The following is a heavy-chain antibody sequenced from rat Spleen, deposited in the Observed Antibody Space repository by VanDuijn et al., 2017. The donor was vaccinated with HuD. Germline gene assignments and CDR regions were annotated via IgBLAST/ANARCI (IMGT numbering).Heavy chain of an antibody. CDR3: ARDTTGTPFDY. J-gene: IGHJ2*01. D-gene: IGHD1-7*01. CDR1: GFSLTSYN. Sequence: QVQLMESGPGLVQPSETLSLTCTVSGFSLTSYNVHWVRQPPGKGLEWMGVMWSGGSTDYNSALKSRLSISRDTSKNQVFLKMNSLQSEDTTTYYCARDTTGTPFDYWGQGVMVTVSS. V-gene: IGHV2-45*01. CDR2: MWSGGST.